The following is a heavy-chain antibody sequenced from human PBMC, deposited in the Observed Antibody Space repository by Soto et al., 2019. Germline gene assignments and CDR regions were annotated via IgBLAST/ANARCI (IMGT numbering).Heavy chain of an antibody. Sequence: ASVKLSCKASAYTFTSYGSSGLRQAPRQGLEWMGLISAYKGNTNYAQKLKGRVTMTTDTSTSPAHMDLRSLRSHDTAVYYCARGQYSRSWYYDHSGQGTLVTVSS. V-gene: IGHV1-18*01. CDR2: ISAYKGNT. D-gene: IGHD6-13*01. CDR3: ARGQYSRSWYYDH. CDR1: AYTFTSYG. J-gene: IGHJ4*02.